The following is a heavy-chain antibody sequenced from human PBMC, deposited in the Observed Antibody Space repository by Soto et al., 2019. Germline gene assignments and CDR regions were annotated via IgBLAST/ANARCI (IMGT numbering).Heavy chain of an antibody. Sequence: QVQLVESGGGVVQPGRSLRLSCAASGFTFSSYGMHWVRQAPGKGLEWVAVISYDGSNKYYADSVKGRFTISRDNSKNTLYLQMNSLRAEDTAVYYCAKLPAARRNAYYYYGMDVWGQGTTVTVSS. CDR1: GFTFSSYG. V-gene: IGHV3-30*18. J-gene: IGHJ6*02. D-gene: IGHD2-2*01. CDR3: AKLPAARRNAYYYYGMDV. CDR2: ISYDGSNK.